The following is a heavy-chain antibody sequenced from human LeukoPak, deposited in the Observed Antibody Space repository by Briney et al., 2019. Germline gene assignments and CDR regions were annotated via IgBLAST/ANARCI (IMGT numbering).Heavy chain of an antibody. J-gene: IGHJ4*02. D-gene: IGHD3-22*01. V-gene: IGHV3-23*01. Sequence: PGGSLRLSRAASGFTFSSYAMSWVRQAPGKGLEWVSAISGSGDSTYYADSVKGRFTISRDNSKNTLYLQMNSLKAEDTAAYYCATEDSSDYYSFDYWGQGTLVTVSS. CDR3: ATEDSSDYYSFDY. CDR2: ISGSGDST. CDR1: GFTFSSYA.